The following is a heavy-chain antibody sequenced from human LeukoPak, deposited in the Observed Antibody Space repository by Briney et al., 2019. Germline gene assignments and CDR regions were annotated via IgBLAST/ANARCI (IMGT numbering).Heavy chain of an antibody. D-gene: IGHD3-9*01. CDR3: ARGRAYYDILTGYYMPREIDY. J-gene: IGHJ4*02. CDR2: MNPNSGNT. V-gene: IGHV1-8*01. CDR1: GYTFTSYD. Sequence: ASVKVSCKASGYTFTSYDINWVRQATGQGLEWMGWMNPNSGNTGYAQKFQGRVTMTRNTSISTAYMELSSLRSEDTAVYYCARGRAYYDILTGYYMPREIDYWGQGTLVTVSS.